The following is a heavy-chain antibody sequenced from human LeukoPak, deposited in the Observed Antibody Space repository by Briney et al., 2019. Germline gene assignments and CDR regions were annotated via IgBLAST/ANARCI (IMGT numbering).Heavy chain of an antibody. J-gene: IGHJ4*02. CDR3: ARDGSSSWYYFDY. V-gene: IGHV3-30*01. CDR2: ISYDGSNK. Sequence: PGRSLRLSCAASGFTFSSYAMHWVRQAPGKGLEWVAVISYDGSNKYYAESVKGRFTISRDNSKNTLYLQMNSLRAEDTAVYYCARDGSSSWYYFDYWGQGTLVTVSS. CDR1: GFTFSSYA. D-gene: IGHD6-13*01.